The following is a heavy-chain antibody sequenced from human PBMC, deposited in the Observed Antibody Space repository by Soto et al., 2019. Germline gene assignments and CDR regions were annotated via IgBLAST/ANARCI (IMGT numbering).Heavy chain of an antibody. CDR3: ARDRVVAATPGWFDP. V-gene: IGHV1-2*02. CDR1: GYTFTSYY. CDR2: INPNSGGT. D-gene: IGHD2-15*01. Sequence: ASVKVSCKASGYTFTSYYMHWVRQAPGQGLEWMGWINPNSGGTNYAQKFQGRVTMTRDTSISTAYMELSRLRSDDTAVYYCARDRVVAATPGWFDPWGQGTLVTVSS. J-gene: IGHJ5*02.